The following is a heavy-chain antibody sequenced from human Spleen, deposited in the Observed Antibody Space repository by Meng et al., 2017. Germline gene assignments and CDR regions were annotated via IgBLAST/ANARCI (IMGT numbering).Heavy chain of an antibody. CDR3: ARVPSYYYYGMDV. CDR2: INPKSGDT. CDR1: GYNFPDYY. Sequence: VQPGQSGGEVKKPGASVKVSSKPPGYNFPDYYIHWVRRAPGQGLEWMGRINPKSGDTHYAQKFQARVTMTGDTSISTAYMELSSLRSEDTAVYYCARVPSYYYYGMDVWGQGTTVTVSS. J-gene: IGHJ6*02. V-gene: IGHV1-2*06.